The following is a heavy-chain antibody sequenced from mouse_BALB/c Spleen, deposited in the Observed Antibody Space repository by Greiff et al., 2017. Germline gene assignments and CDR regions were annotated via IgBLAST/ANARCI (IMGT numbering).Heavy chain of an antibody. V-gene: IGHV1-7*01. D-gene: IGHD2-12*01. CDR3: ARDSSDV. Sequence: VQLVESGAELAKPGASVKMSCKASGYTFTSYWMHWVKQRPGQGLEWIGYINPSTGYTEYNQKFKDKATLTADKSSSTAYMQLSSLTSEDSAVYYCARDSSDVGGAGTTVTVSS. CDR1: GYTFTSYW. J-gene: IGHJ1*01. CDR2: INPSTGYT.